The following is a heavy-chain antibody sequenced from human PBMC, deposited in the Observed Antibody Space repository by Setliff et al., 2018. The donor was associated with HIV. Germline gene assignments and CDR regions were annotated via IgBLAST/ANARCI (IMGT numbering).Heavy chain of an antibody. V-gene: IGHV1-8*03. CDR2: MNPNSGNT. D-gene: IGHD3-10*01. Sequence: GASVKVSCKASGDTFTSYNINWVRQATGQGLEWVQQATGQGLEWMGWMNPNSGNTDYAQKFQGRVTITRNTSISTAYMELSSLRSEDTAVYYCARVRLSMVRGPFDAFDIWGQGTTVTVSS. CDR3: ARVRLSMVRGPFDAFDI. J-gene: IGHJ3*02. CDR1: GDTFTSYN.